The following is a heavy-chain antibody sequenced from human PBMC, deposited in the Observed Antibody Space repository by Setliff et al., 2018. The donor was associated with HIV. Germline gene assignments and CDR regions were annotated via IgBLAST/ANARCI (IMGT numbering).Heavy chain of an antibody. J-gene: IGHJ4*02. CDR2: IYYSGST. Sequence: SLTCTVSGGSISSGGYYWSWIRQHPGKGLEWIGYIYYSGSTYYNPSLKSRVTISVDTSKNQFSLKLSSVTAADTAVYYCARNIVLGPIDYWGQGTLVTVS. D-gene: IGHD2-8*01. V-gene: IGHV4-31*03. CDR3: ARNIVLGPIDY. CDR1: GGSISSGGYY.